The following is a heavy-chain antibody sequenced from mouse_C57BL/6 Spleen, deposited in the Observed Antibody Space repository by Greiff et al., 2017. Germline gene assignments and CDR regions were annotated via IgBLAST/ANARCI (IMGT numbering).Heavy chain of an antibody. Sequence: EVQLQQSGPELVKPGASVKISCKASGYSFTGYYMNWVKQSPEKSLEWIGEINPSTGGTTYNQTFKAKATFTVDKYSSTAYMMLKSLTSEDAVVYYCARSGGYPYEYAMDDWGQGTSVTVSS. J-gene: IGHJ4*01. CDR1: GYSFTGYY. V-gene: IGHV1-42*01. D-gene: IGHD2-2*01. CDR3: ARSGGYPYEYAMDD. CDR2: INPSTGGT.